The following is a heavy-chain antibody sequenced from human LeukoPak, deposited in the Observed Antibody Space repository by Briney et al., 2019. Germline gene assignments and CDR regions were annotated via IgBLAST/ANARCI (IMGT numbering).Heavy chain of an antibody. V-gene: IGHV3-23*01. Sequence: GGSLRLSCAASGFTFSSYAMSWVRQAPGKGLEWVSDISGNGGSTYYADSVKGRFTISRDNSKNTLYLQMNSLRAEDTAVYYCAKGSGIFGVANWFDPWGQGTLVTVSS. CDR2: ISGNGGST. J-gene: IGHJ5*02. D-gene: IGHD3-3*01. CDR3: AKGSGIFGVANWFDP. CDR1: GFTFSSYA.